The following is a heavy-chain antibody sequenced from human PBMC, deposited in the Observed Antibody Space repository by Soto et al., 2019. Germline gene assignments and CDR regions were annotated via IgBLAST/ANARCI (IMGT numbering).Heavy chain of an antibody. V-gene: IGHV3-21*01. CDR3: SRSLDS. J-gene: IGHJ4*02. Sequence: PGGSLRLSCTASGFTFSFYTMNWVRQAPGKGLEWVSSIGSTSSYIYDADSVKGRFTVPRDNAKNSLYLHMSSLTAEDSALYYCSRSLDSWGQGTRVTVSS. CDR2: IGSTSSYI. CDR1: GFTFSFYT.